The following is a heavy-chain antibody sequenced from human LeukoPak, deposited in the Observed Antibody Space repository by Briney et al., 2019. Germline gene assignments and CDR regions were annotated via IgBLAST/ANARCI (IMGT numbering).Heavy chain of an antibody. CDR1: GFTFSSSA. J-gene: IGHJ4*02. D-gene: IGHD4-17*01. CDR2: ISGSDSST. Sequence: GGSLRLSCAASGFTFSSSAMSWVRQAPGKGLEWVSTISGSDSSTHYADSVKGRFTISRDNSKNTLYLQMNSLRADDTAVYYCAKLGVTTPVDYWGQGTLVTVSS. CDR3: AKLGVTTPVDY. V-gene: IGHV3-23*01.